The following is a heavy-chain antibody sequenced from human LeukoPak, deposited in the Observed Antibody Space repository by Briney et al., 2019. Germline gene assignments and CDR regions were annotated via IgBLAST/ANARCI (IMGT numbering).Heavy chain of an antibody. CDR2: ISYDGSNK. CDR1: GFTFSSYG. CDR3: ARGVGTIFGVVPDY. Sequence: PGRSLRLSCAASGFTFSSYGMHWVRQAPGKGLEWVAVISYDGSNKYYADSVKGRFTISRDNSKNTLYLQMNSLRAEDTAVYYCARGVGTIFGVVPDYWGQGTLVTVSS. J-gene: IGHJ4*02. V-gene: IGHV3-30*03. D-gene: IGHD3-3*01.